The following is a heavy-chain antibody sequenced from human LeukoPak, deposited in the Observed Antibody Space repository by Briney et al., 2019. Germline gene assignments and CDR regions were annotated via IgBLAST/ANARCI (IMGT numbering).Heavy chain of an antibody. D-gene: IGHD4-17*01. CDR1: GGSFSGYY. J-gene: IGHJ4*02. CDR3: ATCRDEFGDYGFTC. CDR2: IYNSGST. V-gene: IGHV4-59*01. Sequence: SETLSLTCTMYGGSFSGYYWSWIRQPPGKGLEWIGYIYNSGSTKYNPSLKSRVTISVDTSKNLFSLKLTSVTAADTAVYYCATCRDEFGDYGFTCWGQGTLVTVSS.